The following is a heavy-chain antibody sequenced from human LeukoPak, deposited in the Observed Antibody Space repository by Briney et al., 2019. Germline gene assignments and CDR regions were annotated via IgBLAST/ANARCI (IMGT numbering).Heavy chain of an antibody. CDR1: GYTFTSYA. V-gene: IGHV1-3*01. J-gene: IGHJ4*02. CDR3: ARCRYYYDSSGDGVYYFDY. D-gene: IGHD3-22*01. CDR2: INAGNGNT. Sequence: ASVKVSCKAPGYTFTSYAMDCVRQAPGQRLEWMGWINAGNGNTKYSQKFQGRVTITRDTSGSTAYMELSSLRSEDTAVYYCARCRYYYDSSGDGVYYFDYWGQGTLVTVSS.